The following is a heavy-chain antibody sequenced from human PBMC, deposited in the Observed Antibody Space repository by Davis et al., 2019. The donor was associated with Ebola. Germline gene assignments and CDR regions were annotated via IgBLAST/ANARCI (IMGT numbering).Heavy chain of an antibody. J-gene: IGHJ4*02. V-gene: IGHV3-74*01. CDR2: INSDGSST. CDR3: ARGDSRYLFDY. Sequence: GSLRLSCAASGFTFSSYWMHWVRQAPGKGLVWVSRINSDGSSTSYADSVKGRFTISRDNAKNTLYLQMNSLRAEDTAVYYCARGDSRYLFDYWGQGTLVTVSS. D-gene: IGHD2-21*01. CDR1: GFTFSSYW.